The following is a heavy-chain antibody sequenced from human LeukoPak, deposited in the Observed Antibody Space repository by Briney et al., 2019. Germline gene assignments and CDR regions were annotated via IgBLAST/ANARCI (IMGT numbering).Heavy chain of an antibody. J-gene: IGHJ4*02. CDR2: IYSGGTT. CDR1: GFTVSSSY. D-gene: IGHD2-2*01. Sequence: PGGSLRLSCAASGFTVSSSYISWVRQAPGKGLEWVSAIYSGGTTYYADSVRGRFTISRDNSKNTLYLLMNSLRAEDTAMYHCARQTGESTNFDNWGQGTLATVSS. V-gene: IGHV3-53*01. CDR3: ARQTGESTNFDN.